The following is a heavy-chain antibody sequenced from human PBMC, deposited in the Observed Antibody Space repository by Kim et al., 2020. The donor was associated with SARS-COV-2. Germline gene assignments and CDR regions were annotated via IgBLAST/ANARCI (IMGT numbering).Heavy chain of an antibody. CDR1: GYTFTSYG. Sequence: ASVKVSCKASGYTFTSYGISWVRLAPGQGLEWMGWISTYNGNTNYAQILQGRVTMTTDTSTSTAYMELRSLRSDDTAVYYGARHHFGVVTQAEGGSGWGQGTLVTVSS. CDR2: ISTYNGNT. D-gene: IGHD3-3*01. V-gene: IGHV1-18*01. J-gene: IGHJ4*02. CDR3: ARHHFGVVTQAEGGSG.